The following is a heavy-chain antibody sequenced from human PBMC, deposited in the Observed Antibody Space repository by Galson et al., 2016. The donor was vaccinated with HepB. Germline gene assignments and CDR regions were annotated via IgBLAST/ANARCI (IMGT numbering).Heavy chain of an antibody. D-gene: IGHD6-19*01. V-gene: IGHV3-48*02. CDR3: ARGGSGNFQYYSDS. Sequence: SLRLSCAASGFTFSLHTFNWVRQTPAKGLEWISYIGSSTRNIYYADSVQGRFTISRDNANNSLFLQLNSLRDADTGVYFCARGGSGNFQYYSDSWGQGALSPSPQ. CDR2: IGSSTRNI. CDR1: GFTFSLHT. J-gene: IGHJ4*02.